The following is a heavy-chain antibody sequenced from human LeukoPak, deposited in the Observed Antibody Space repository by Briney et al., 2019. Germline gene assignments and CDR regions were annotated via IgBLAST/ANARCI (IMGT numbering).Heavy chain of an antibody. CDR3: AKVTGGYYDSGGYFTLGFFDY. V-gene: IGHV3-30*18. D-gene: IGHD3-22*01. Sequence: PGRSLRLSCAASGFTFSSYGMHWVRQAPGKGLEWVAVISYDGSNKYYADSVKGRFTISRDNSKNTLYLQMNSLRAEDTAVYYCAKVTGGYYDSGGYFTLGFFDYWGQGTLVTVSS. J-gene: IGHJ4*02. CDR2: ISYDGSNK. CDR1: GFTFSSYG.